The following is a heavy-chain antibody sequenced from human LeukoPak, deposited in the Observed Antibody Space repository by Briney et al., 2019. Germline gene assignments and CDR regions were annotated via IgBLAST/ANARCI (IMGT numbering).Heavy chain of an antibody. CDR3: ARGRPHGNDY. Sequence: PGGSLRLSCAASGFTFSSYWMNWVRDATGKGLVWVSRIASDGSSTTYADSGKGRFSISRDNAKNTLYLQMNSLRVEDTAVYYCARGRPHGNDYWGQGTLVTVSS. D-gene: IGHD4-23*01. CDR2: IASDGSST. CDR1: GFTFSSYW. V-gene: IGHV3-74*01. J-gene: IGHJ4*02.